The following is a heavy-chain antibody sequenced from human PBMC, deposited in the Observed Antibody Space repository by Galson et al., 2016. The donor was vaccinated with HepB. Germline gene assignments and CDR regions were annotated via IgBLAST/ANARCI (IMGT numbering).Heavy chain of an antibody. CDR2: SHSSGAT. CDR3: ARNAPKLGITDAFDI. Sequence: SETLSLTCTVSGGSITTYYWSWIRQPPGMGLEWIAFSHSSGATSYSPSLNSRVTISVDTSKSQFSLRLRSVTAADTAVYYCARNAPKLGITDAFDIWGQGTLVTASS. V-gene: IGHV4-59*01. CDR1: GGSITTYY. D-gene: IGHD1-14*01. J-gene: IGHJ3*02.